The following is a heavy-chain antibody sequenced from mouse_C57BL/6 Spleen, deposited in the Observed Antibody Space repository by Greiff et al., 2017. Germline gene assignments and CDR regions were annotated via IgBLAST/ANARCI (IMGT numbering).Heavy chain of an antibody. CDR2: INPSNGGT. V-gene: IGHV1-53*01. CDR3: ARYCRDSWFAY. J-gene: IGHJ3*01. CDR1: GYTFTSYW. D-gene: IGHD3-3*01. Sequence: QVQLQQPGTELVKPGASVKLSCKASGYTFTSYWMHWVKQRPGQGLEWIGNINPSNGGTNYNKKFKSKATLTVDKSSSTAYLQISSLTSEDSAVYYCARYCRDSWFAYWGQGTLVTVSA.